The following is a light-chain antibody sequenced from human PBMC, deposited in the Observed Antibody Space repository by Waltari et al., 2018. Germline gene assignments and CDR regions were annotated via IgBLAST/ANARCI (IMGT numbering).Light chain of an antibody. V-gene: IGKV1-5*03. CDR2: KAS. CDR3: QQYPRT. Sequence: DIQMTQSPSTLSASVGDRVTITCRASQSISSWLAWYQQKPGKAPKRLIYKASSLESGVPSRFSGSGSRTEFTLTISSLQPDDFATYYCQQYPRTFGQGTKVEIK. CDR1: QSISSW. J-gene: IGKJ1*01.